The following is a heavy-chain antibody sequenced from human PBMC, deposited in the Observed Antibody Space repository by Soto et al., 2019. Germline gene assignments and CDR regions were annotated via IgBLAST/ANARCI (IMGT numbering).Heavy chain of an antibody. V-gene: IGHV4-30-2*01. CDR2: IYHSGNT. CDR1: GGSISSGGYS. CDR3: AGGIAARPLGY. Sequence: QLQLQESGSGLVKPSQTLSLTCAVSGGSISSGGYSWSWIRQPPGKGLEWIGYIYHSGNTYYNPSLNSRVTISVDRSQTQFSRRLSSVTAADTAVYYCAGGIAARPLGYWGQGTLVTVSS. D-gene: IGHD6-6*01. J-gene: IGHJ4*02.